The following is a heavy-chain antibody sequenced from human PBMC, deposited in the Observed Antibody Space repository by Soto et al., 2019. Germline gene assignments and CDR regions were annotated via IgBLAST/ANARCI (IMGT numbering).Heavy chain of an antibody. CDR3: ARGTRGYSSGWYDY. CDR2: INHSGST. V-gene: IGHV4-34*01. D-gene: IGHD6-19*01. J-gene: IGHJ4*02. CDR1: GGSFSGYY. Sequence: PSETLSLTCVVCGGSFSGYYWSWIRQPPGKGLEWIGEINHSGSTNYNPSLKSRVTISVDTSKNQFSLKLSSVTAADTAVYYCARGTRGYSSGWYDYWGQGTLVTVSS.